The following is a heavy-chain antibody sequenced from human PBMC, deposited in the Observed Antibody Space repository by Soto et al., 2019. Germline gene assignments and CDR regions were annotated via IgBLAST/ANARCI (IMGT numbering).Heavy chain of an antibody. CDR3: ARARATIAAAAIFDC. CDR2: VYRTGST. J-gene: IGHJ4*02. Sequence: QVQLQESGPGLVKPSGTLSLTCAVSGGSISTSNWWSWVRQPPGKGLEWIGEVYRTGSTNYNPSPESRVIVSVDKSKNQFPLKLTSVTAADTAVYYCARARATIAAAAIFDCWGQGTLVTVSS. D-gene: IGHD6-13*01. V-gene: IGHV4-4*02. CDR1: GGSISTSNW.